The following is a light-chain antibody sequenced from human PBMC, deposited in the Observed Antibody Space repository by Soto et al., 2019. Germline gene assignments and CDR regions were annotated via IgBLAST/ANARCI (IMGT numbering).Light chain of an antibody. Sequence: DIQMTQSPSTLSASVGDRVTITCRASQSISSWLAWYQQKPGKAPKLLIYDASSLESGVPSRFSGSGSGTEFTLTISSLQPDDFATHYCQHHNNYSRTGGQGTMVDTK. CDR1: QSISSW. V-gene: IGKV1-5*01. CDR2: DAS. CDR3: QHHNNYSRT. J-gene: IGKJ1*01.